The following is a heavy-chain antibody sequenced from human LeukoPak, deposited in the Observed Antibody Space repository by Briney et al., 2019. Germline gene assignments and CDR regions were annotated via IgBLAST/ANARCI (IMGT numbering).Heavy chain of an antibody. CDR3: ARETYSSGLGLYYYYYGMDV. V-gene: IGHV3-7*01. J-gene: IGHJ6*02. Sequence: PGGSLRLSCAASGFTFSSYAMSWVRQAPGKGLEWVANIKQDGSEKYYVDSVKGRFTISRDNAKNSLYLQMNSLRAEDTAVYYCARETYSSGLGLYYYYYGMDVWGQGTTVTVSS. D-gene: IGHD6-19*01. CDR2: IKQDGSEK. CDR1: GFTFSSYA.